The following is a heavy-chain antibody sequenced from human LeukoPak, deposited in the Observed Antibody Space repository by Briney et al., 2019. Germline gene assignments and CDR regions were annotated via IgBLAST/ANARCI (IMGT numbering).Heavy chain of an antibody. V-gene: IGHV4-59*08. Sequence: SETLSLTCTVSGGSISSYYWSWIRQPPGKGLEWIGYIYYSGSTNHNPSLKSRVTISVDTSKNQFSLKLSSVTAADTAVYYCARLSTWDAFDIWGQGTMVTVSS. CDR1: GGSISSYY. D-gene: IGHD5/OR15-5a*01. J-gene: IGHJ3*02. CDR2: IYYSGST. CDR3: ARLSTWDAFDI.